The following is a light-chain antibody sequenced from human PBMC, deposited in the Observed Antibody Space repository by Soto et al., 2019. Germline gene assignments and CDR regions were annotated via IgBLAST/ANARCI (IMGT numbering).Light chain of an antibody. CDR2: GAS. CDR1: QSGSSTY. Sequence: EIVLTQSPGTLSLSPGERATLSCRASQSGSSTYLAWYQQKPGQAPRLLIYGASSRATGIPDRFSGSGFATDFTLTISRLVPEDCAVYSCQQYGSSPYTFGQGTKLEIK. CDR3: QQYGSSPYT. V-gene: IGKV3-20*01. J-gene: IGKJ2*01.